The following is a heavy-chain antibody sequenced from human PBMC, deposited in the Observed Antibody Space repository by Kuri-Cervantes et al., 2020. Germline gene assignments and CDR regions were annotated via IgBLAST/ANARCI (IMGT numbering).Heavy chain of an antibody. J-gene: IGHJ6*02. D-gene: IGHD2-15*01. CDR2: IYYSGST. CDR1: GGFISSYY. CDR3: ARLISGYYYYGMDV. V-gene: IGHV4-59*01. Sequence: SETLSLTCTVSGGFISSYYWSWIRQPPGKGLEWIGYIYYSGSTNYNPSLKSRVTISVDTSKHQFSLKLSSVTAADTAVYYCARLISGYYYYGMDVWGQGTTVTVSS.